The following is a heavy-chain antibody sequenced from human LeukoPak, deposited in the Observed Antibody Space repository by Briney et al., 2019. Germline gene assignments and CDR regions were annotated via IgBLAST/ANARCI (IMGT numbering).Heavy chain of an antibody. J-gene: IGHJ4*02. Sequence: GGSLRLSCAASGFTFDDYGMSWVRQAPGKGLEWVSGINWNGGSTGYADSVKGRFTISRDNAKNSLYLQMNSLRAEDMALYYCAKTPLADDILTGLGYFDYWGQGTLVTVSS. CDR1: GFTFDDYG. D-gene: IGHD3-9*01. V-gene: IGHV3-20*04. CDR3: AKTPLADDILTGLGYFDY. CDR2: INWNGGST.